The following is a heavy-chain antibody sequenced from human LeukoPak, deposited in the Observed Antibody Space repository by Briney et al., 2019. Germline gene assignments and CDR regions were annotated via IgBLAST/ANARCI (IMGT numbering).Heavy chain of an antibody. J-gene: IGHJ6*03. CDR3: ARDLGNGIFSYYYYYYMDV. D-gene: IGHD2/OR15-2a*01. CDR1: GYTFTGYY. V-gene: IGHV1-2*02. CDR2: INPNSGGT. Sequence: VASVKVSCKASGYTFTGYYMHWVRQAPGQGLEWMGWINPNSGGTNYAQKFQGRVTMTRDTSISTAYMELSRLRSDDTAVYYCARDLGNGIFSYYYYYYMDVWGKGTTVTVSS.